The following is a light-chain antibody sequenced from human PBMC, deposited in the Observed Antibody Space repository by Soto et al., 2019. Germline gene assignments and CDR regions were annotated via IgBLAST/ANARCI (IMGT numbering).Light chain of an antibody. CDR3: QRNDKLPPT. V-gene: IGKV1-33*01. Sequence: EIQMTQSPSSLSSSVGDRVTITCQASQGVSNYLTWYQQKQGKAPKLLIYDASNLETGVPSRFSGSGSGTDFTFTISILQPEDIATYYWQRNDKLPPTFGQGTKVEIK. CDR1: QGVSNY. CDR2: DAS. J-gene: IGKJ2*01.